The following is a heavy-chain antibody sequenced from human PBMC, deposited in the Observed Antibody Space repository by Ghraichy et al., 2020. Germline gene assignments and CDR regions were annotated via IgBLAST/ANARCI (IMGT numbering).Heavy chain of an antibody. CDR2: ISGSGGST. CDR3: AKDRVAVAGRTDAFNI. J-gene: IGHJ3*02. CDR1: GFTFSSYA. D-gene: IGHD6-19*01. Sequence: GESLRLSCAASGFTFSSYAMSWVRQAPGKGLEWVSAISGSGGSTYYADSVKGRFTISRDNSKNTLYLQMNSLRAEDTAVYYCAKDRVAVAGRTDAFNIWGQGTMVTVSS. V-gene: IGHV3-23*01.